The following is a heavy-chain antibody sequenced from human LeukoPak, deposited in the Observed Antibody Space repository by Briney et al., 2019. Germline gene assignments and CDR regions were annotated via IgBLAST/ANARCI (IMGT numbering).Heavy chain of an antibody. Sequence: PSETLSLTCAVYGGSFSGYYWNWIRQPPGKGLEWIGEINHSGSTNYKPSLESRVTISVDTSKNQFSLKLSSVTAADTAVYYCARARITMVRGVKSVNWFDPWGQGTLVTVSS. CDR1: GGSFSGYY. CDR3: ARARITMVRGVKSVNWFDP. CDR2: INHSGST. D-gene: IGHD3-10*01. J-gene: IGHJ5*02. V-gene: IGHV4-34*01.